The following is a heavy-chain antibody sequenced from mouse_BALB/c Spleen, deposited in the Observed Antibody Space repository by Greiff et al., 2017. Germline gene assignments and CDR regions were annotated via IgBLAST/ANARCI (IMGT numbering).Heavy chain of an antibody. J-gene: IGHJ4*01. V-gene: IGHV5-15*02. CDR2: ISNLAYSI. CDR1: GFTFSDYG. Sequence: EVMLVESGGGLVQPGGSRKLSCAASGFTFSDYGMAWVRQAPGKGPEWVAFISNLAYSIYYADTVTGRFTISRENAKNTLYLEMSSLRSEDTAMYYCARADRYGSRDAMDYWGQGTSVTVSS. CDR3: ARADRYGSRDAMDY. D-gene: IGHD1-1*01.